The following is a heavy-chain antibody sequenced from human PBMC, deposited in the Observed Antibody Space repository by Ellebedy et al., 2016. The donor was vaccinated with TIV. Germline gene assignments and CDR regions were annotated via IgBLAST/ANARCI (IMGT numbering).Heavy chain of an antibody. CDR1: GFTFSSYS. Sequence: GESLKISXAASGFTFSSYSMNWVRQAPGKGLEWVSYISSSSSTIYYADSVKGRFTISRDNAKNSLYLQMNSLRDEDTAVYYCARLTRDYWGQGTLVTVSS. J-gene: IGHJ4*02. V-gene: IGHV3-48*02. CDR3: ARLTRDY. CDR2: ISSSSSTI. D-gene: IGHD4-11*01.